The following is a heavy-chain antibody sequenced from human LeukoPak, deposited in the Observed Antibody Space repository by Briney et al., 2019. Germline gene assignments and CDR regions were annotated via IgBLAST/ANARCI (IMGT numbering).Heavy chain of an antibody. Sequence: PSAKASWKASGGTFRSGSISWVRQDPGQGLEWMGRIVPMPDITTYSQTFQGRVTITADKSTSTAYMELSSLTSEDTAVYYCARASDLVTTWDYFDSWGQGSLVIVSS. CDR3: ARASDLVTTWDYFDS. CDR1: GGTFRSGS. V-gene: IGHV1-69*02. D-gene: IGHD4-17*01. J-gene: IGHJ4*02. CDR2: IVPMPDIT.